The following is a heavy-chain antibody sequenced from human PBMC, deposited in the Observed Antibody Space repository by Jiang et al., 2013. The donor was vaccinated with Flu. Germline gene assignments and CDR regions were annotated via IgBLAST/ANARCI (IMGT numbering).Heavy chain of an antibody. D-gene: IGHD3-10*01. CDR2: IYHSGSL. CDR1: GGSITNNNW. V-gene: IGHV4/OR15-8*01. J-gene: IGHJ4*02. CDR3: TTLTSVVRGRPGRLLNY. Sequence: GSGLVKPSETLSLTCGVSGGSITNNNWWSWVRQTPGKGLEWIGEIYHSGSLNYNPSLQSRVTLSVDASKNQFSLRLRSVTAADTAVYYCTTLTSVVRGRPGRLLNYWGQGILVTVSS.